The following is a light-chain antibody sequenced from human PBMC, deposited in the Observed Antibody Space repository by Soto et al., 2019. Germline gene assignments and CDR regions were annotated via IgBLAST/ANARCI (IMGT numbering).Light chain of an antibody. Sequence: QSALTQPASVSGSPGQSITISFSGTNSDIGAYDYVSWYQQHPGKPPKLIIYNVNNRPSGVSFRFSGSKSANTASLTISGLQTEDEADYYCLSHTTRRIYVFGPGTKVTVL. CDR2: NVN. CDR1: NSDIGAYDY. CDR3: LSHTTRRIYV. V-gene: IGLV2-14*03. J-gene: IGLJ1*01.